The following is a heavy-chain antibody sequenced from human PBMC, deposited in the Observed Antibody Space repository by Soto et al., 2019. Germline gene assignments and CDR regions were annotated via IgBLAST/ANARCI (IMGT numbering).Heavy chain of an antibody. V-gene: IGHV3-9*01. CDR1: GFTFDDYA. CDR3: AKAGSGAFDI. J-gene: IGHJ3*02. CDR2: ISWNSGSI. D-gene: IGHD3-10*01. Sequence: GGSLRLSCAASGFTFDDYAMHWVRQAPGKGLEWVSGISWNSGSIGYADSVKGRFTISRDNAKNSLYLQMNSLRAEDTALYYCAKAGSGAFDIWGQGIMVTVSS.